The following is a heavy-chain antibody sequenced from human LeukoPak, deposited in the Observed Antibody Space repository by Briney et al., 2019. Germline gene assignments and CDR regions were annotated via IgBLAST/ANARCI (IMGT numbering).Heavy chain of an antibody. CDR2: ISYDGSNK. D-gene: IGHD6-19*01. CDR1: GFAFSSYD. J-gene: IGHJ6*02. V-gene: IGHV3-30*18. Sequence: GGSLRLSCAASGFAFSSYDMYWVRQAPDKGLEWVAAISYDGSNKYYTDSVKGRFTISRDNSKNTVYLQMNSLRAKDTAVYSCAKDSSGYSMDVWGQGTTVTVSS. CDR3: AKDSSGYSMDV.